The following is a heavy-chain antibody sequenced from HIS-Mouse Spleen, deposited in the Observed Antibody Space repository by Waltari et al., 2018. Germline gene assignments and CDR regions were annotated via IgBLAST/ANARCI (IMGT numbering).Heavy chain of an antibody. CDR1: GGSISSGGYY. CDR3: ARSPYYDFWSGYSDNWFDP. D-gene: IGHD3-3*01. CDR2: IYYRGGT. Sequence: QVQLQESGPGLVKPSQTLSLTCTVSGGSISSGGYYWSWIRQHPGKGLEWIGYIYYRGGTSTNPALKSRVTISVETSKNQFSLKLSSVTAADTAVYYCARSPYYDFWSGYSDNWFDPWGQGTLVTVSS. J-gene: IGHJ5*02. V-gene: IGHV4-31*03.